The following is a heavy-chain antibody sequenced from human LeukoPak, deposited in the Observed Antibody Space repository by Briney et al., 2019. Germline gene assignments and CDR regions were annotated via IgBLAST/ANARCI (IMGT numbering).Heavy chain of an antibody. V-gene: IGHV3-48*01. D-gene: IGHD3-10*01. CDR3: ARRPNYYGSGSYHHFDY. CDR2: ISSSSSTI. Sequence: PGGSLRLSCATSGFTFSSHSMNWVRQAPGKGLEWVSYISSSSSTIYYADSVKGRFTISRDNAKNSLYLQMNSLRAEDTAVYYCARRPNYYGSGSYHHFDYWGQGTLVTVSS. CDR1: GFTFSSHS. J-gene: IGHJ4*02.